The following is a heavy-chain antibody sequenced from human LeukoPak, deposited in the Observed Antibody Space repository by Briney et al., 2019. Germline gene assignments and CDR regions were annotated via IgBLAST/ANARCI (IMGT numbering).Heavy chain of an antibody. J-gene: IGHJ4*02. Sequence: PGTSLRLSCVASGFTFTNYAMSWVRQAPGKGLEWVSAITDSDGSSYYADSVKGRFTISRDNSKNTLYLQVNSLRAEDTAVYYCAKWGDYDILTGYYVPDYWGQGTLVTVSS. CDR1: GFTFTNYA. D-gene: IGHD3-9*01. CDR3: AKWGDYDILTGYYVPDY. V-gene: IGHV3-23*01. CDR2: ITDSDGSS.